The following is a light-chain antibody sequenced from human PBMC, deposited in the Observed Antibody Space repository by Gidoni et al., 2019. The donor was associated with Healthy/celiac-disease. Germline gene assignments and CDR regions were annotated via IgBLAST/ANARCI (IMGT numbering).Light chain of an antibody. CDR2: DAS. Sequence: EIVLTQSPATLSLSPGERATLSCRASQSVSSYLAWYQQKPGQAPRLLIYDASNRATGIPARFSGSGSGTDFTLTISSLEPEDFAVYYCQQRSKGRVTFGPGTKVDIK. J-gene: IGKJ3*01. CDR1: QSVSSY. CDR3: QQRSKGRVT. V-gene: IGKV3-11*01.